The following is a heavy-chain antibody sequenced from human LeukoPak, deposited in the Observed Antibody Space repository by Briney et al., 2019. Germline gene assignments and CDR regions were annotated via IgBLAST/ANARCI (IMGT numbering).Heavy chain of an antibody. V-gene: IGHV3-11*01. CDR2: ISSSGSNI. Sequence: GGSLRLSCAASGFTFSDYYMSWIRQAPGKGLEWVAYISSSGSNIHYADSVKGRFTISRDNAKNSLYLQMNSLRAEDTAVYYCARGALRFLEWLFPLSFDYWGQGTLVTVSS. J-gene: IGHJ4*02. CDR1: GFTFSDYY. D-gene: IGHD3-3*01. CDR3: ARGALRFLEWLFPLSFDY.